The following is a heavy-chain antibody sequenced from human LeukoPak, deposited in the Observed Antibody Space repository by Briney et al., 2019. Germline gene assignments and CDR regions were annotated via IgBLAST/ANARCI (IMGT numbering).Heavy chain of an antibody. J-gene: IGHJ5*02. CDR1: GGSISSSSYY. CDR2: IYYSGST. Sequence: SETLSLTCTVSGGSISSSSYYWGWIRQPPGKGLEWIGSIYYSGSTYYNPSLKGRVTISVDTSKNQFSLKLSSVTAADTAVYYCARKGVRPKYCSSTSCYNNWFDPWGQGTLVTVSS. V-gene: IGHV4-39*01. D-gene: IGHD2-2*02. CDR3: ARKGVRPKYCSSTSCYNNWFDP.